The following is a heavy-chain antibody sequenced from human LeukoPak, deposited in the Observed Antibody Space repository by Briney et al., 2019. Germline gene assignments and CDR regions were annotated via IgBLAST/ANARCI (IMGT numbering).Heavy chain of an antibody. D-gene: IGHD5-18*01. J-gene: IGHJ5*02. Sequence: SETLSLTCTVSGGSISSSSYYWGWIRQPPGKGLEWIGYVYYSGTTNYNPSLRSRVTISVDTSKNQFSLKLSSVTAADTAVYYCARGGIQLWSNNWVDPWGQGILVTVSS. V-gene: IGHV4-61*05. CDR3: ARGGIQLWSNNWVDP. CDR2: VYYSGTT. CDR1: GGSISSSSYY.